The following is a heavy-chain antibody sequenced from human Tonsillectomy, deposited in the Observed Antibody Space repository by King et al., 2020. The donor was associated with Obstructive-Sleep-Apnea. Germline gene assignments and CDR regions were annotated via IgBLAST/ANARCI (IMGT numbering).Heavy chain of an antibody. J-gene: IGHJ6*02. Sequence: VQLQESGPGLLKPSQTLSLTCTVSGGSISSGGDYCSWIRQHPGKALEWIGFIYYSGSTYYNPSLNGRVTTSADTSRNQFALNLSSLTAADTAVYYCARDLRAVPPYHYAVDVWGQGTTVTVSS. V-gene: IGHV4-31*03. CDR3: ARDLRAVPPYHYAVDV. D-gene: IGHD1-1*01. CDR1: GGSISSGGDY. CDR2: IYYSGST.